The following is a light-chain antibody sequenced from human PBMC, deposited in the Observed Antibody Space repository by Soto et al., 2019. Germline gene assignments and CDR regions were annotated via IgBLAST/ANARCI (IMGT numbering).Light chain of an antibody. CDR3: QYRSNWPRALT. J-gene: IGKJ4*02. Sequence: EIVLTQSPATLSLSPGERATLSCRASQSVSSYLAWYQQKPGQAPRLLIYDASTRATAIPTRFSGSGSGTEFTLTISSLGPEHFAVYDCQYRSNWPRALTFGGGTKVEIK. CDR1: QSVSSY. CDR2: DAS. V-gene: IGKV3-11*01.